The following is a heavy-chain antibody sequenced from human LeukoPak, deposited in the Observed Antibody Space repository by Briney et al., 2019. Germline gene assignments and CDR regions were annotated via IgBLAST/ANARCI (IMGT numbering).Heavy chain of an antibody. CDR1: GFTFSDYY. D-gene: IGHD2-2*01. CDR3: ARISSTSFDY. J-gene: IGHJ4*02. Sequence: PGGSLRLTCAASGFTFSDYYMSWIRQAPGKGLEWVSYISPSGTTIYYADSVKGRFTISRDNAKNSLYLQMNSLRAEDTAVYYCARISSTSFDYWGQGTLVTVSS. V-gene: IGHV3-11*04. CDR2: ISPSGTTI.